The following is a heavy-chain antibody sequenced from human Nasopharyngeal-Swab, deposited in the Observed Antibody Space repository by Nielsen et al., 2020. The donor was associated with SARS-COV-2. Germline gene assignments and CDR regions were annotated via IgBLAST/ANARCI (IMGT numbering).Heavy chain of an antibody. CDR3: AKINDDYYDSSGSDY. Sequence: SCAASGFTFDDYAMHWVRQAPGKGLEWVSGISWNSGSIGYADSVKGRFTISRDNAKNSLYLQMNSLRAEDTALYYCAKINDDYYDSSGSDYWGQGTLVTVSS. CDR1: GFTFDDYA. D-gene: IGHD3-22*01. CDR2: ISWNSGSI. V-gene: IGHV3-9*01. J-gene: IGHJ4*02.